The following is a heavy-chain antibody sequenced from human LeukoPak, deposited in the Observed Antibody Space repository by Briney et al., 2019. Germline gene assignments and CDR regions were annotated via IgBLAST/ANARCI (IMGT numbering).Heavy chain of an antibody. CDR1: GGSISSYY. CDR3: ARDGDSGRYYGTE. D-gene: IGHD1-26*01. J-gene: IGHJ4*02. CDR2: IYYSGST. V-gene: IGHV4-59*01. Sequence: PSETLSLTCTVSGGSISSYYWSWIRQPPRKGLEWIGYIYYSGSTNYNPSLKSRVTISVDTSKNQFSLKLSSVTDADTAVYYCARDGDSGRYYGTEWGQGTLVTVSS.